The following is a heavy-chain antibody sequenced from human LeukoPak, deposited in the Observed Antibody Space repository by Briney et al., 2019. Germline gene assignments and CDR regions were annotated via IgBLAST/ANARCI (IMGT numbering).Heavy chain of an antibody. D-gene: IGHD3-22*01. J-gene: IGHJ4*02. V-gene: IGHV3-9*01. CDR1: GFTFDDYA. Sequence: GGSLRLSCAASGFTFDDYAMHWVRQAPGKGLEWVSGIGWNSGSIGYADSVKGRFTISRDNAKNSLYLQMNSLRAEDTAFYYCAKDRDSSGYYYATFDYWGQGTLVTVSS. CDR3: AKDRDSSGYYYATFDY. CDR2: IGWNSGSI.